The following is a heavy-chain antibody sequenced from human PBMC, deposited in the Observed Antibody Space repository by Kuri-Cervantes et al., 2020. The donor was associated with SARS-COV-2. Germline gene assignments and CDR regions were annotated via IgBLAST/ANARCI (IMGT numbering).Heavy chain of an antibody. CDR1: GFTFSSYA. D-gene: IGHD2-2*01. CDR2: ISYDGSNK. Sequence: GGSLRLSCAASGFTFSSYAMHWVRQAPGKGLEWVAVISYDGSNKYYADSVKGRFTISRDNSKNTLYLQMNSLRAEDTAVYYCATIVIVVVFNNWFDPWGQGTLVTVSS. V-gene: IGHV3-30-3*01. J-gene: IGHJ5*02. CDR3: ATIVIVVVFNNWFDP.